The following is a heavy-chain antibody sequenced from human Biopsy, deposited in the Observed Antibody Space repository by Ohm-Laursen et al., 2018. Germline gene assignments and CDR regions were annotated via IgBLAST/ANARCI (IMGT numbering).Heavy chain of an antibody. CDR1: GGSIGSGGYY. V-gene: IGHV4-31*03. CDR2: IHSSGST. J-gene: IGHJ5*02. CDR3: ARHPTGFWFDP. Sequence: SQTLSLTCSVSGGSIGSGGYYWSWVRQYPGKVLEWIGYIHSSGSTFYNPSLKSRVTISVDTSTNQFSLKVSSVTAADTALYFCARHPTGFWFDPWGHGTLVTVSS.